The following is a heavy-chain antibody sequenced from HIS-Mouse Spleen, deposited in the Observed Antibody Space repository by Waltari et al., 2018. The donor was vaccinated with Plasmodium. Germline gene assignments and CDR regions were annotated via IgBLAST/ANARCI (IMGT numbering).Heavy chain of an antibody. CDR3: ARPKEYSSSFDY. CDR1: GGSISISRYY. D-gene: IGHD6-6*01. Sequence: QLQLQESGPGLVKPSETLSLPCTVSGGSISISRYYSGWHRQPPGKGLEWIGSIYYSGSTYYNPSLKSRVTISVDTSKNQFSLKLSSVTAADTAVYYCARPKEYSSSFDYWGQGTLVTVSS. V-gene: IGHV4-39*01. J-gene: IGHJ4*02. CDR2: IYYSGST.